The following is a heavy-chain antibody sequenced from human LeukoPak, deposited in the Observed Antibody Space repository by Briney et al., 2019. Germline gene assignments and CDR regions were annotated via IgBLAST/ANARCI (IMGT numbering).Heavy chain of an antibody. D-gene: IGHD3-22*01. V-gene: IGHV1-18*01. J-gene: IGHJ3*02. CDR1: GYTFTSYG. Sequence: ASVKVSCKASGYTFTSYGISWVRQAPGQGLEWMGWISAYNGNTNYAQKLQGRVTMTTDTSMSTAYMELRSLRSDDTAVYYCARVRRVTMIVVVNDAFDIWGQGTMVTVSS. CDR3: ARVRRVTMIVVVNDAFDI. CDR2: ISAYNGNT.